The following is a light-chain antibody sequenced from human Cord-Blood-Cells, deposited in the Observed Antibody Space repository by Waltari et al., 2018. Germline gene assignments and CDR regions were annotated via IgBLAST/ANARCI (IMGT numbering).Light chain of an antibody. CDR3: SSYAGINNWV. V-gene: IGLV2-8*01. CDR2: EVS. CDR1: SSDVGGYNY. Sequence: QSALTQPPSASGSPGQSVTISCTGTSSDVGGYNYVSWYQQHPGKAPKLMIYEVSKRPSAVPDRLSGSKSGNAAALTVSGLQAEDGADYYCSSYAGINNWVFGGGTKLTVL. J-gene: IGLJ3*02.